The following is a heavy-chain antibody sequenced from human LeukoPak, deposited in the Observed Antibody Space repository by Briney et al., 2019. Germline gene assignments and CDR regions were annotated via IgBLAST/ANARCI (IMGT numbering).Heavy chain of an antibody. Sequence: GGSLRLSCAASGFTFSSYSMNWVRQAPGKGLEWVSSISSSSSYIYYADSVKGRFTISRDNAKNSLYLQMNSLRAEDTAVYYCARESQWLVRDYWGQGTLVTVSS. CDR1: GFTFSSYS. V-gene: IGHV3-21*01. D-gene: IGHD6-19*01. CDR2: ISSSSSYI. J-gene: IGHJ4*02. CDR3: ARESQWLVRDY.